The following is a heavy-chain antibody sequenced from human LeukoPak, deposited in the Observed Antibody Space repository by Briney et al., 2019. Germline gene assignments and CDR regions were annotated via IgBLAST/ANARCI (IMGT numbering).Heavy chain of an antibody. CDR2: MNPNSGNT. Sequence: ASVKVSCKASGYTFTSYDINWVRQATGQGLEWMGWMNPNSGNTGYAQKFQGRVTMTRNTSISTAYMELSSLRSEDTAVYYCARDGFVVYGDYPAGYYYYYMDVWGKGTTVTVSS. D-gene: IGHD4-17*01. J-gene: IGHJ6*03. V-gene: IGHV1-8*01. CDR1: GYTFTSYD. CDR3: ARDGFVVYGDYPAGYYYYYMDV.